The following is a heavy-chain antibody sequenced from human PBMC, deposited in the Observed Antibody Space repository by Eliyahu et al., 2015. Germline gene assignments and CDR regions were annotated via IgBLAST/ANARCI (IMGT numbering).Heavy chain of an antibody. Sequence: RQAPGKGLEWVAVISYDGSNKYYADSVKGRFTISRDNSKNTLYLQMNSLRAEDTAVYYCAKGRGYITRPTFDYWGQGTLVTVSS. CDR3: AKGRGYITRPTFDY. CDR2: ISYDGSNK. D-gene: IGHD5-18*01. J-gene: IGHJ4*02. V-gene: IGHV3-30*18.